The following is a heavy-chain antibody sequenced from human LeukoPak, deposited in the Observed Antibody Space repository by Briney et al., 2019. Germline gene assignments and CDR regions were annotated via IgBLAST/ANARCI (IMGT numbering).Heavy chain of an antibody. V-gene: IGHV3-23*01. CDR1: GFTFSTYA. Sequence: QTGGSLRLPCAASGFTFSTYAMTWVRQAPGKGLEWVSSICGDDGNTYYAESVKGRFTISRDNSRNTLYLQAISLRVDDTAVYYCAKNSGGSYYGSLESWGQGTLVTVSS. CDR2: ICGDDGNT. J-gene: IGHJ4*02. CDR3: AKNSGGSYYGSLES. D-gene: IGHD3-10*01.